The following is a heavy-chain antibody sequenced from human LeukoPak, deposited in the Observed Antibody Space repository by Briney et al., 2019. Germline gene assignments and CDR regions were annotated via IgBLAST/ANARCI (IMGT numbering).Heavy chain of an antibody. Sequence: ASVKVSCKASGYTFTSYYMHWVRQAPGQGLEWMGIINPSGGSTSYAQKFQGRVTMTRDTSTSTVYMELSSLRSEDTAVYYCVRGGLPPYYYYGMDVWGKGTTVTVSS. CDR1: GYTFTSYY. CDR3: VRGGLPPYYYYGMDV. J-gene: IGHJ6*04. V-gene: IGHV1-46*01. CDR2: INPSGGST.